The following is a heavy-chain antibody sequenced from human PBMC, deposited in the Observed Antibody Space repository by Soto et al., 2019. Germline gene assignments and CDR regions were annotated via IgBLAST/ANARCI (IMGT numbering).Heavy chain of an antibody. CDR1: VFTFSSYS. CDR2: ISSSSSTI. D-gene: IGHD5-18*01. V-gene: IGHV3-48*02. J-gene: IGHJ4*02. Sequence: VGSLRLSCASSVFTFSSYSMNCVRQSPGKWLEWVSYISSSSSTIYYADSVKGRFTISRDNAKNSLYLQMNSLRDEDTAVYYCARDKGDKYSARHSYANYFEYWGQGTLVNVS. CDR3: ARDKGDKYSARHSYANYFEY.